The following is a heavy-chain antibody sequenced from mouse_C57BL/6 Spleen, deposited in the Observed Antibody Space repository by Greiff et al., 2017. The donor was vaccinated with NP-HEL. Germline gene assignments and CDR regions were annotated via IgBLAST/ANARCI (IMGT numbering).Heavy chain of an antibody. J-gene: IGHJ4*01. CDR2: IHPNSGST. CDR1: GYTFTSYW. V-gene: IGHV1-64*01. CDR3: ARPGKDYAMDD. Sequence: QVQLQQPGAELVKPGASVKLSCKASGYTFTSYWMHWVKQRPGQGLEWIGMIHPNSGSTNYNEKFKSKATLTVDKSSSTAYMQLSSLTSEDSAVYYCARPGKDYAMDDWGQGTSVTVAS.